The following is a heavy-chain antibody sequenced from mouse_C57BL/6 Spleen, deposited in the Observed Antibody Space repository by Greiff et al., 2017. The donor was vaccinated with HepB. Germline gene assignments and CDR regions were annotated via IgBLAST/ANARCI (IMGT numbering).Heavy chain of an antibody. D-gene: IGHD2-2*01. Sequence: QVQLQQPGTELVKPGASVKLSCKASGYTFTSYWMHWVKQRPGQGLEWIGNINPSNGGTNYNEKFKSKATLTVDKSSSTAYMQLSSLTSEDSAVYYCARYDYGYDGGYYAMDYWGQGTSVTVSS. CDR2: INPSNGGT. J-gene: IGHJ4*01. CDR1: GYTFTSYW. CDR3: ARYDYGYDGGYYAMDY. V-gene: IGHV1-53*01.